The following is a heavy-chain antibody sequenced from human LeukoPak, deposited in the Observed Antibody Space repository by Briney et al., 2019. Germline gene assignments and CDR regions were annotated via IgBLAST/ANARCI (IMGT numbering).Heavy chain of an antibody. Sequence: IXIFGTANYAQKFQGRVTITADESTSTAYMELSSLRSEDTAVYYCARDAFPYCSGGSCYNPGSYWGQGTLVTVSS. V-gene: IGHV1-69*01. J-gene: IGHJ4*02. CDR2: IXIFGTA. CDR3: ARDAFPYCSGGSCYNPGSY. D-gene: IGHD2-15*01.